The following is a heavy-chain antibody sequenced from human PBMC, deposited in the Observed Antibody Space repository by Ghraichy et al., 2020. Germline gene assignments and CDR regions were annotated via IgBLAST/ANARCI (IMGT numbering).Heavy chain of an antibody. D-gene: IGHD3-9*01. CDR2: ISYDGSNK. CDR3: ARDFDWLDRGYFDY. V-gene: IGHV3-30-3*01. CDR1: GFTFSSYA. Sequence: GGSLRLSCAASGFTFSSYAMHWVRQAPGKGLEWVAVISYDGSNKYYADSVKGRFTISRDNSKNTLYLQMNSLRAEDTAVYYCARDFDWLDRGYFDYWGQGTLVTVSS. J-gene: IGHJ4*02.